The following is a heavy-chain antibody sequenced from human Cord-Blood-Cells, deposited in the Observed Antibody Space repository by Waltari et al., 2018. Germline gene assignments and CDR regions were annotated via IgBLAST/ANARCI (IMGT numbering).Heavy chain of an antibody. V-gene: IGHV3-30*18. CDR3: AKAPRGWYMGGWFDP. J-gene: IGHJ5*02. CDR2: ISYDGSNK. Sequence: QVQLVESGGGVVQPGRSLRLSCAASGFTFSSYGMHWVRQAPGKGLEWVAVISYDGSNKYYADSVKDRFTISRDNSKNTLYLQMNSLRAEDTAVYYCAKAPRGWYMGGWFDPWGQGTLVTVSS. D-gene: IGHD6-19*01. CDR1: GFTFSSYG.